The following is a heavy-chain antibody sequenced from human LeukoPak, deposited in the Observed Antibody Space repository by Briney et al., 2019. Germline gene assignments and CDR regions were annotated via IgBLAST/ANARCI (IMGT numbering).Heavy chain of an antibody. V-gene: IGHV1-2*06. CDR1: GYTFTGYY. CDR2: INPNSGGT. CDR3: ARVAGYCSSTSAAGGSCYSPDY. J-gene: IGHJ4*02. Sequence: ASVKVSCKASGYTFTGYYMHWVRQAPGRGLEWMGRINPNSGGTNYAQKFQGRVTMTRDTSISTAYMELSRLRSDDTAVYYCARVAGYCSSTSAAGGSCYSPDYWGQGTLVTVSS. D-gene: IGHD2-2*01.